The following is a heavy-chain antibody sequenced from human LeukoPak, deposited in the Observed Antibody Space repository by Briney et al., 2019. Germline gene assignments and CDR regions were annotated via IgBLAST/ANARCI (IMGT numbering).Heavy chain of an antibody. CDR3: ARARGSGSYWANWFDP. D-gene: IGHD3-10*01. J-gene: IGHJ5*02. Sequence: SETLSLTCTVSGGSIISYYWSWVRQPPGKGLEWIGYIYYSGSTNYNPSLKSRVTISVDTSKNQFSLKLSSVTAADTAVYYCARARGSGSYWANWFDPWGQGTLVTVSS. V-gene: IGHV4-59*01. CDR2: IYYSGST. CDR1: GGSIISYY.